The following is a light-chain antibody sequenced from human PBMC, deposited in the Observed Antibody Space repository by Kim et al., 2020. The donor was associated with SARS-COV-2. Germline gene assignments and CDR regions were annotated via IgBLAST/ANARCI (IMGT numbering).Light chain of an antibody. CDR1: SLRSYY. CDR2: GKN. J-gene: IGLJ2*01. V-gene: IGLV3-19*01. CDR3: NSRDSSGNHVV. Sequence: SELTQDPSVSVALGQTVRITCQGDSLRSYYASWYQQKPGQAPVLVIYGKNNRPSGIPDRFSGSSSGNTASLTITGAQAEDEADYYCNSRDSSGNHVVFGGGTQLTVL.